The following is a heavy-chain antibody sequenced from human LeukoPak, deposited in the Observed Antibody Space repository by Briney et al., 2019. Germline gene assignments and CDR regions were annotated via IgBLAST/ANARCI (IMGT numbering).Heavy chain of an antibody. Sequence: GGSLRLSCAASGFPFSDHAMSWVRQAPGKGLEWVSAVSANGAATYYTDSVKGRFTISRDNSKSTLYLQVNSLRAEDAAIYYCARFPIYSGSYFDSWGQGTLVTVSS. CDR1: GFPFSDHA. V-gene: IGHV3-23*01. CDR2: VSANGAAT. CDR3: ARFPIYSGSYFDS. J-gene: IGHJ4*03. D-gene: IGHD1-26*01.